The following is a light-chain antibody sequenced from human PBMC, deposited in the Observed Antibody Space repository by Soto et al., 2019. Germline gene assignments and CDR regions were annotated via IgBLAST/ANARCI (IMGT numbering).Light chain of an antibody. CDR2: GAS. J-gene: IGKJ2*01. CDR3: QQYNKWPYT. V-gene: IGKV3-15*01. CDR1: QRLSGN. Sequence: EIVMTQSPATLSVSPGERATLSCRASQRLSGNLAWYQQKPGQAPRLLMYGASTRATGIPARFSGSGSGTEFTLTISSLQSEDFAVYYCQQYNKWPYTFGQGTKLEIK.